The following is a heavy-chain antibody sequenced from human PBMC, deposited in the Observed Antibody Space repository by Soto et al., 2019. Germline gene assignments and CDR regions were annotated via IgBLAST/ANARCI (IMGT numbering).Heavy chain of an antibody. CDR2: ISSSSSYI. Sequence: EVQLVESGGGLVQPGGSLRLSCAASGFTFSSYSMNWVRQAPGKGLEWVSSISSSSSYIYYADSVKGRFTISRDNAKTSLYLQMNSLRAEDTAVYYCARAPTPSGYYYYWGQGTLVTVSS. D-gene: IGHD3-22*01. CDR3: ARAPTPSGYYYY. V-gene: IGHV3-21*01. CDR1: GFTFSSYS. J-gene: IGHJ4*02.